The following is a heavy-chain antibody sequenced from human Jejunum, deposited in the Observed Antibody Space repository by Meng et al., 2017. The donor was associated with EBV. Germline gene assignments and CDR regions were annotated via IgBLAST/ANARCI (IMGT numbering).Heavy chain of an antibody. J-gene: IGHJ5*02. V-gene: IGHV4-34*02. CDR1: VGAVSGHY. D-gene: IGHD3-22*01. Sequence: LQQVVAGLYVQNVTLSLFCTAYVGAVSGHYWSCVRQTPGSGFVYIGEVHFSGITNHIPSLKSLVTIVVDASKNQFSLKLIYVTAADAAVYYCASSVSSGYSTWLDPWGQGTLVTVSS. CDR3: ASSVSSGYSTWLDP. CDR2: VHFSGIT.